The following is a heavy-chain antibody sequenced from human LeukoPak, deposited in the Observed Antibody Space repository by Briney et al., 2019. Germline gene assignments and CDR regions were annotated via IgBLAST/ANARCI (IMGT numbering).Heavy chain of an antibody. CDR3: ARGLLWFGDIRGNWFDP. CDR1: GGTFSSYA. CDR2: IIPIFGTA. J-gene: IGHJ5*02. D-gene: IGHD3-10*01. Sequence: ASVKVSCKASGGTFSSYAISWVRQAPGQGLERMGGIIPIFGTANYAQKFQGRVTITTDESTSTAYMELSSLRSEDTAVYYCARGLLWFGDIRGNWFDPWGQGTLVTVSS. V-gene: IGHV1-69*05.